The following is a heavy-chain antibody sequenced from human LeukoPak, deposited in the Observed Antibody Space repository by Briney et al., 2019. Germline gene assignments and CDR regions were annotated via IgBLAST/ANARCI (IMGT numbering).Heavy chain of an antibody. CDR2: ISGSGGRT. V-gene: IGHV3-23*01. CDR3: AKQLGYCSDGSCYFPY. J-gene: IGHJ4*02. D-gene: IGHD2-15*01. CDR1: RLTFSIYA. Sequence: GGSLRLSCAASRLTFSIYAMSWVRQAPGKGLEWVSTISGSGGRTYYADSVQGRFTISRDNSKSTLCLQMNSLRAEDTAVYYCAKQLGYCSDGSCYFPYWGQGTLVTVSS.